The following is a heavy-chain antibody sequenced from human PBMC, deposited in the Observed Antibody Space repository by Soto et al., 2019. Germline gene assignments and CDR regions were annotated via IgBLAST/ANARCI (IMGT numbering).Heavy chain of an antibody. CDR3: AREAGTIFYYYYGMDI. CDR1: GFIFRDNY. CDR2: ISISGSSI. V-gene: IGHV3-11*04. Sequence: GGSLRLSCAAYGFIFRDNYMSWIRQAPGKGLEWISYISISGSSIYYADSVKGRFTISRDDAKNSLYLQMNSLRAEDTAVYYCAREAGTIFYYYYGMDIWGQGTAVTVSS. J-gene: IGHJ6*02. D-gene: IGHD1-1*01.